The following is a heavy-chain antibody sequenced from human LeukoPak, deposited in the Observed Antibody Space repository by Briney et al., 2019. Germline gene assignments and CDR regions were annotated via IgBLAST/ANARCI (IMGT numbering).Heavy chain of an antibody. J-gene: IGHJ4*02. V-gene: IGHV3-48*03. CDR1: GFTFSSYE. CDR2: ISRSGSTI. Sequence: GGSLRLSCAASGFTFSSYEMNWVRQAPGKGLEWVSYISRSGSTIYYADSVKGRFTISRDNAKNSLYLQMNSLRAEDTAVYYCARGADSSGYPLGWYWGQGTLVTVSS. D-gene: IGHD3-22*01. CDR3: ARGADSSGYPLGWY.